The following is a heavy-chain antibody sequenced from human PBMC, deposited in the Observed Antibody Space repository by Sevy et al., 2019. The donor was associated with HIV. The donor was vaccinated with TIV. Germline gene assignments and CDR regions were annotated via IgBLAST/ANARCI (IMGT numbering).Heavy chain of an antibody. CDR3: AKDFTGYNGMDV. J-gene: IGHJ6*01. CDR1: GIIFTTSG. V-gene: IGHV3-30*18. D-gene: IGHD3-9*01. CDR2: ISYDGRNK. Sequence: GGSLRLSCAVSGIIFTTSGMHWVRQAPGKGLEWVAVISYDGRNKLYGDSVTGRFTISRDNSKNILYLQMNSLRVEDTAVYYCAKDFTGYNGMDVWGQGTMVTVSS.